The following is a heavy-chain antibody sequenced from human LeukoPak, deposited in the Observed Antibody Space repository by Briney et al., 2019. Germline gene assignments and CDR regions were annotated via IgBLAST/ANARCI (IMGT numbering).Heavy chain of an antibody. CDR1: GGTFSSYA. CDR3: ASRLLGVVNDY. Sequence: ASVKVSCKASGGTFSSYAISWVRQAPGQGLEWMGRINPNSGGTNYAQKFQGRVTMTRDTSISTAYMELSRLRSDDTAVYYCASRLLGVVNDYWGQGTLVTVSS. CDR2: INPNSGGT. V-gene: IGHV1-2*06. D-gene: IGHD3-3*01. J-gene: IGHJ4*02.